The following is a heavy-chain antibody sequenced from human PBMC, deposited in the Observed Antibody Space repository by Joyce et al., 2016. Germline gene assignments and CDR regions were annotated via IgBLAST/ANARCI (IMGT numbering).Heavy chain of an antibody. Sequence: QLQLQESGPGLVKPSETLSLTCTVSGGSISSSSYYWGWIRQPPGKGLEWIGSIYYSGSTYYNPSLKSRVTRSVDTSKNQFSLKLSSVTAADTAVYYCARIYGSGSYYYYYYYMDVWGKGTTVTVSS. V-gene: IGHV4-39*07. J-gene: IGHJ6*03. CDR2: IYYSGST. CDR3: ARIYGSGSYYYYYYYMDV. CDR1: GGSISSSSYY. D-gene: IGHD3-10*01.